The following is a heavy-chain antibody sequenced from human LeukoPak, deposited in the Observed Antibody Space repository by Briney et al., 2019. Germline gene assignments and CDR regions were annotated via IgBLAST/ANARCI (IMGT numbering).Heavy chain of an antibody. V-gene: IGHV3-30*18. CDR2: ISYEGSDK. CDR1: GFTFSYFG. Sequence: GGSLRLSCAASGFTFSYFGIHWVRQAPGKGLEWVAGISYEGSDKYYADSVKGRFTISRDNSKKTLYLQMNSLRAEDTAVYYCAKDHNSSGPDYWGQGTPVTVSS. D-gene: IGHD3-22*01. J-gene: IGHJ4*02. CDR3: AKDHNSSGPDY.